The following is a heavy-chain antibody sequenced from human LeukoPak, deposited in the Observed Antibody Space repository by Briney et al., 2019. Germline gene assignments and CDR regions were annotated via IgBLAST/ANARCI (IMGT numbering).Heavy chain of an antibody. CDR2: IRYDGSNK. Sequence: GGSLRLSCAASGFIFSSYGMHWVRQAPGKGLEWVTFIRYDGSNKYYADSMKGRFAISRDNSKNSLYLQMNSLRAEDTAVYYCVYSGDYEKGYWGQGTLVTVSS. V-gene: IGHV3-30*02. D-gene: IGHD4-17*01. CDR3: VYSGDYEKGY. CDR1: GFIFSSYG. J-gene: IGHJ4*02.